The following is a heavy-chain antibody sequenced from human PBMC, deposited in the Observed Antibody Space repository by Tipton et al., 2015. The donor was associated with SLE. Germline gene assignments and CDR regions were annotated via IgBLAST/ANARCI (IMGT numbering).Heavy chain of an antibody. CDR3: ARDGAGDAFDI. J-gene: IGHJ3*02. Sequence: LRLSCAVSGGSISSGGYSWSWIRQPPGKGLEWIGYIYHSGSTNYNPSLKSRVTISVDTSKNQFSLKLSSVTAADTAVYYCARDGAGDAFDIWGQGTMVTVSS. V-gene: IGHV4-30-2*01. D-gene: IGHD1-26*01. CDR2: IYHSGST. CDR1: GGSISSGGYS.